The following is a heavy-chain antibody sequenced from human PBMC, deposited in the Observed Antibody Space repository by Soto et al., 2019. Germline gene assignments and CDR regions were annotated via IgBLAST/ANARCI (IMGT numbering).Heavy chain of an antibody. CDR2: MSHSGGT. D-gene: IGHD1-1*01. Sequence: QVQLQQWGAGLLKPSETLSLTCAVYGGFVSSGSYYWSWIRQPPGKGLEWIGEMSHSGGTHFNPSLKSRVTMSVGTSKNQFSLKMTSVTAADTALYYCARVERGTATTVVDAFDIWGPGTMVTVSS. J-gene: IGHJ3*02. CDR1: GGFVSSGSYY. V-gene: IGHV4-34*01. CDR3: ARVERGTATTVVDAFDI.